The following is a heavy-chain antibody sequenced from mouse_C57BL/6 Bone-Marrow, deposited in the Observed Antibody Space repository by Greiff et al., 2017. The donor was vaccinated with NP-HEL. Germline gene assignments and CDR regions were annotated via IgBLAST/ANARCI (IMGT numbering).Heavy chain of an antibody. CDR3: ARGGRGWLLFCAMDY. Sequence: VQLQQSVAELVRPGASVKLSCTASGFNIKNTYMHWVKQRPEQGLEWIGRIDPANGNTKYAPKFQGKATRTADTSSNTAYLQLSSLTSEDTADYYCARGGRGWLLFCAMDYWGQGTSVTVSS. D-gene: IGHD2-3*01. CDR1: GFNIKNTY. CDR2: IDPANGNT. J-gene: IGHJ4*01. V-gene: IGHV14-3*01.